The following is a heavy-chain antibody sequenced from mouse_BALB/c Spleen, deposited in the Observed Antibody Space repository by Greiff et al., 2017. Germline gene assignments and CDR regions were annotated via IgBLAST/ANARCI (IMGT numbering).Heavy chain of an antibody. CDR2: ISYSGST. D-gene: IGHD1-1*01. Sequence: EVQLVESGPGLVKPSQSLSLTCTVTGYSITSDYAWNWIRQFPGNKLEWMGYISYSGSTSYNPSLKSRISITRDTSKNQFFLQLNSVTTEDTATYYCARTTVSRYWYFDVWGAGTTVTVSS. CDR1: GYSITSDYA. V-gene: IGHV3-2*02. J-gene: IGHJ1*01. CDR3: ARTTVSRYWYFDV.